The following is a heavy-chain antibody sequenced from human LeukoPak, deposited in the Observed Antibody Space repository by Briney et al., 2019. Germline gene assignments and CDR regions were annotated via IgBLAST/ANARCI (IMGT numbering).Heavy chain of an antibody. Sequence: GGSLRLSCAASGFTFSGSAMNWVRQAPGKGLEWLSYISSRGDTIYYADSVKGRFTISRDNAQNSLYLQMNSLRAEDTAVYYCARGLLGITAREVAHFDYWGQGSLVTVSS. CDR2: ISSRGDTI. V-gene: IGHV3-48*03. CDR1: GFTFSGSA. J-gene: IGHJ4*02. D-gene: IGHD3-22*01. CDR3: ARGLLGITAREVAHFDY.